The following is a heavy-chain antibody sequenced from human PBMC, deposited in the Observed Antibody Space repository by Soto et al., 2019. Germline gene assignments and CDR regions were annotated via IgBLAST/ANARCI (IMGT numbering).Heavy chain of an antibody. D-gene: IGHD3-22*01. CDR3: ARPPQGYYDSSGFQH. J-gene: IGHJ1*01. CDR1: GFTFSSYA. Sequence: QVQLVESGGGVVQPGRSLRLSCAASGFTFSSYAMHWVRQAPGKGLEWVAVISYDGSNKYYADSVKGRFTISRDNSKNTLYLQMNSLRAEDTAVYYCARPPQGYYDSSGFQHWGQGTLVTVSS. V-gene: IGHV3-30-3*01. CDR2: ISYDGSNK.